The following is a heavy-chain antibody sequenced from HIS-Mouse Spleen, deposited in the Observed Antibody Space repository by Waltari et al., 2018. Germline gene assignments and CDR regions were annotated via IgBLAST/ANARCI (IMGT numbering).Heavy chain of an antibody. D-gene: IGHD3-10*01. CDR1: GFTFSSYG. V-gene: IGHV3-33*01. CDR2: IWYDGSNK. Sequence: QVQLVESGGGVVQPGRSVRLSCAASGFTFSSYGMHWVRQAPGKGLEWVAVIWYDGSNKYYADSVKGRFTISRDNSKNTLYLQMNSLRAEDTAVYYCAREGEISGRSYFDYWGQGTLVTVSS. CDR3: AREGEISGRSYFDY. J-gene: IGHJ4*02.